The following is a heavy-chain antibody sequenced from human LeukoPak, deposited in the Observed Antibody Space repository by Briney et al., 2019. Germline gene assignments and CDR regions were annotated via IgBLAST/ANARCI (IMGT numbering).Heavy chain of an antibody. CDR2: IGTSTSYI. D-gene: IGHD7-27*01. CDR3: ARDLNWETY. Sequence: GGSLRLSCAASGFTFSTYIMNWVRQTPGKGLEWVSSIGTSTSYIYYADSVKGRFTISRDNAKNSLYLEMNSLRAEDTAVYYCARDLNWETYWGQGTLVSVSS. V-gene: IGHV3-21*01. J-gene: IGHJ4*02. CDR1: GFTFSTYI.